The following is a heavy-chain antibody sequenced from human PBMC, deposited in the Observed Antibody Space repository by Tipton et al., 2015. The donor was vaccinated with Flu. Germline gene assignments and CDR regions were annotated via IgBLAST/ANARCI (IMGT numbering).Heavy chain of an antibody. D-gene: IGHD6-19*01. CDR1: GFTFRQYA. Sequence: SLRLSCAASGFTFRQYAMHWVRQAPGKGLEWVTVISNDGINNEYADFVEGRFTISRDNFKNTLYLQMNSLRLEDTGLYYCARDTEAVAVSPRGSPFDIWGQGTMVTVSS. CDR2: ISNDGINN. J-gene: IGHJ3*02. V-gene: IGHV3-30*04. CDR3: ARDTEAVAVSPRGSPFDI.